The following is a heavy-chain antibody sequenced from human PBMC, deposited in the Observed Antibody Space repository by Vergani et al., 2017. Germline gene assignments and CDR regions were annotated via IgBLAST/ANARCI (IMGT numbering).Heavy chain of an antibody. CDR1: GFTFSTYA. CDR2: ISSDGGST. Sequence: EVQLLESGGGLVQPGGSLRLSCAASGFTFSTYAMTWVRQAPGKGLEWVSTISSDGGSTYYADSVKGRVTISRDNSKNTLYLQLNSLRVEDTAVYYCAIAYGRYDWFDYWGQRTLVTVSS. D-gene: IGHD1-20*01. CDR3: AIAYGRYDWFDY. V-gene: IGHV3-23*01. J-gene: IGHJ4*01.